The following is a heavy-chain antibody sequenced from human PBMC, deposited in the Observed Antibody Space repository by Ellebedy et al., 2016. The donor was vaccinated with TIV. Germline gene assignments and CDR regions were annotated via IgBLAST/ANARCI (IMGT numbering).Heavy chain of an antibody. J-gene: IGHJ3*02. CDR2: IYYSGST. CDR1: GGSINSYY. D-gene: IGHD1-1*01. CDR3: ARLQVNWNGYFWEPDAFDI. Sequence: SETLSLTCTVSGGSINSYYWSWIRQPPGKGLEWSGYIYYSGSTNYNPSLKSRVTISVDTSKNQFSLKLSSVTAADTAVYYCARLQVNWNGYFWEPDAFDIWGQGTMVTVSS. V-gene: IGHV4-59*08.